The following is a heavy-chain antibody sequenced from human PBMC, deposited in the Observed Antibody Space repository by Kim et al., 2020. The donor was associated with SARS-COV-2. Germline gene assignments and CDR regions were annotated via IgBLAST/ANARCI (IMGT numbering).Heavy chain of an antibody. D-gene: IGHD1-1*01. Sequence: SQTLSLTCAISGDSVSSNSAAWNWIRQSPSRGLEWLGRTYYRSKWYNDYAVSMKSRMTLTPDTSKNQISLQLNSVTPEDTAVYYCTRDAADPGAGCLDSWGQGTLVTVSS. CDR3: TRDAADPGAGCLDS. J-gene: IGHJ4*02. CDR1: GDSVSSNSAA. V-gene: IGHV6-1*01. CDR2: TYYRSKWYN.